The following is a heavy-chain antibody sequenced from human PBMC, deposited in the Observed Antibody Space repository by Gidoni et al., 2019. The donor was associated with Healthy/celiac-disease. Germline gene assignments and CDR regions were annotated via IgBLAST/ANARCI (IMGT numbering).Heavy chain of an antibody. V-gene: IGHV2-5*01. J-gene: IGHJ4*02. D-gene: IGHD4-17*01. CDR3: AHSPDDYLIVDY. Sequence: SPSLKSRLTITKDTSKNQVVLTMTNMDPVDTATYYCAHSPDDYLIVDYWGQGTLVTVSS.